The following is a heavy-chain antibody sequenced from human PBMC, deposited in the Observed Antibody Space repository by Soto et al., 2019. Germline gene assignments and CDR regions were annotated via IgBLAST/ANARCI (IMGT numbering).Heavy chain of an antibody. Sequence: QVQLVQSGAEVKKPGSSVKVSCKASGGTFSSYAISWVRQAPGQGLEWMGGIIPIFGTANYAQKFQGRVTITADESTSTAYMELSSLRSEDTAVYYCAREIGYGYGLYYSGMDVWGQGTTVTVSS. CDR2: IIPIFGTA. V-gene: IGHV1-69*12. CDR1: GGTFSSYA. J-gene: IGHJ6*02. D-gene: IGHD5-18*01. CDR3: AREIGYGYGLYYSGMDV.